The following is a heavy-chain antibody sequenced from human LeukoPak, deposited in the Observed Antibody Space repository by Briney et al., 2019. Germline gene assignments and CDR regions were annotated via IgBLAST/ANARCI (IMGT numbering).Heavy chain of an antibody. J-gene: IGHJ6*02. V-gene: IGHV3-74*01. Sequence: GGSLRLCCAASGFTFSSYWMHWVRQAPGKGLVWVSRINSDGSSTSYADSVKGRFTISRDNAKNTLYLQMNSLRAEDTAVYYCARVAATIVGATTYYYGMDVWGRGTTVTVSS. CDR1: GFTFSSYW. CDR3: ARVAATIVGATTYYYGMDV. D-gene: IGHD1-26*01. CDR2: INSDGSST.